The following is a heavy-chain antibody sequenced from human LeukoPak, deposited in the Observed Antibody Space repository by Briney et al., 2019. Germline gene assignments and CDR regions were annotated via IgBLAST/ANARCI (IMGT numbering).Heavy chain of an antibody. V-gene: IGHV3-53*01. Sequence: PGGSLRLSCAASGFTLSSYWMTWVRQSPGRGLEWLSSSYSAGATYYADSVKGRFTISRDHSNNSVSLQMTNLRVEDTAIYYCARGASRISWPGIDYWGQGTLVTVSS. J-gene: IGHJ4*02. D-gene: IGHD3-3*02. CDR2: SYSAGAT. CDR1: GFTLSSYW. CDR3: ARGASRISWPGIDY.